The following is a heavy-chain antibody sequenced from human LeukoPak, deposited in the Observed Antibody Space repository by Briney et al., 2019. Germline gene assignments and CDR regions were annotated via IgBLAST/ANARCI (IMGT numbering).Heavy chain of an antibody. CDR2: IGSGGDT. J-gene: IGHJ4*02. Sequence: GGSLRLSCAASGFTFSNYAMTWVRLAPGKGLEWVPSIGSGGDTYYVDSVKGRFTISRDNSKNTLYLQMNSLRAEDTAVYYCAKRPGLFDYWGQGTLVTVSS. D-gene: IGHD7-27*01. CDR1: GFTFSNYA. CDR3: AKRPGLFDY. V-gene: IGHV3-23*01.